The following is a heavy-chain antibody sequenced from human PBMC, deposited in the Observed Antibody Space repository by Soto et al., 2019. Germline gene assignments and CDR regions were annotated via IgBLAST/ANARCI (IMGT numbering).Heavy chain of an antibody. CDR2: IIPIFRTP. D-gene: IGHD3-22*01. CDR1: GGTFSSYA. V-gene: IGHV1-69*12. J-gene: IGHJ6*02. CDR3: ARDKDRLPLGGNYYYIMDV. Sequence: QVQLVQSGAEVKKPGSSVKVSCKASGGTFSSYAISWVRQAPGQGLEWMGGIIPIFRTPDYAQKLQGRVTITADESANTAYMELSSLRSEDTAVYYCARDKDRLPLGGNYYYIMDVWGQGTTVTVSS.